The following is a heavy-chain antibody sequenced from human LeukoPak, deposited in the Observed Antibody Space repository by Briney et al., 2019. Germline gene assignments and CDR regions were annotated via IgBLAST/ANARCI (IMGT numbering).Heavy chain of an antibody. CDR2: IIPILDIA. V-gene: IGHV1-69*04. CDR1: GGTFSSYA. Sequence: SVKVSCKASGGTFSSYAISWVRQAPGQGLECMGRIIPILDIATYAQKFQGRVTITADKSTSTAYMELSSLSSEDTAVYYCARDQGVTDPPPYGLDVWGQGTTVTVSS. J-gene: IGHJ6*02. CDR3: ARDQGVTDPPPYGLDV. D-gene: IGHD3-10*01.